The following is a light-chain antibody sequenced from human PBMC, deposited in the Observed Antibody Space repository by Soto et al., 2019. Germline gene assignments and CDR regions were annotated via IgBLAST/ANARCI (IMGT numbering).Light chain of an antibody. V-gene: IGKV3-20*01. J-gene: IGKJ1*01. CDR3: QQYGSTPRT. Sequence: EIVLTQSPGTLSLSPGERATLSCRASQSVSSSNLAWYQQKPGQAPRLLIYGASSRATGIPDRFSGSGSGTAFTLTIRRLESEDFAVYYCQQYGSTPRTFGQGTKVEIK. CDR1: QSVSSSN. CDR2: GAS.